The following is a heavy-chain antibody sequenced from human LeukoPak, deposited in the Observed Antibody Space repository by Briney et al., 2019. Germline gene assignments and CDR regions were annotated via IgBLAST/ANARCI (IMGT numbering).Heavy chain of an antibody. V-gene: IGHV4-59*01. D-gene: IGHD3-3*01. CDR1: GGSISSYY. CDR3: ARGLRFLEWSIPLYYYYYGMDV. Sequence: PSETLSLTCTVSGGSISSYYWSWIRQPPGKGLEWIGYIYYSGSTNYNPSLKSRVTISVDTSKNQFSLKLSSVTAADTAVYYCARGLRFLEWSIPLYYYYYGMDVWGQGTTVTVSS. J-gene: IGHJ6*02. CDR2: IYYSGST.